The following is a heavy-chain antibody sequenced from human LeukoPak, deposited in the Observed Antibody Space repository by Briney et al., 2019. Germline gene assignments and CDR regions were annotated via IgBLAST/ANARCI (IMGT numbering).Heavy chain of an antibody. CDR2: MNPNSGNR. CDR1: EYTFTSYD. Sequence: AAPVKVSCKTSEYTFTSYDINWVRQATGQGLEWMGWMNPNSGNRGYAQKFQGRVTMTRNTSISTAYMELSSLRSEDTAVYYCARARPPRGAYYYYYYMDVWGKGTTVTVSS. CDR3: ARARPPRGAYYYYYYMDV. J-gene: IGHJ6*03. V-gene: IGHV1-8*01. D-gene: IGHD6-6*01.